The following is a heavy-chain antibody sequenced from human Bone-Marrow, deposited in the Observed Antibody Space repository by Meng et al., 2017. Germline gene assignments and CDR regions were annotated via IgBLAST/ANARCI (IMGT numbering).Heavy chain of an antibody. D-gene: IGHD6-13*01. CDR1: GFTFSSYA. J-gene: IGHJ3*02. CDR2: ISYDGSNK. Sequence: GGSLRLSCAASGFTFSSYAMHWVRQAPGKGLEWVAVISYDGSNKYYADSVKGRFTISRDNSKNTLYLQMNSLRAEDTAVYYCASQFSDPAAGTRDDAFDIWGQGTMVTVSS. V-gene: IGHV3-30*04. CDR3: ASQFSDPAAGTRDDAFDI.